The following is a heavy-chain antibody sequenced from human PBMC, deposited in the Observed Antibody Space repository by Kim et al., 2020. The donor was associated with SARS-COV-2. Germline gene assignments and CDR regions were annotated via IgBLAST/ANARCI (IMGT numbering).Heavy chain of an antibody. J-gene: IGHJ5*02. V-gene: IGHV3-48*02. CDR3: ARDTGRVRGILEFDL. D-gene: IGHD3-10*01. Sequence: GGSLRLSCAASGFTFNTYAMTWVRQAPGKGLEWVSYISSSSSTINYADSVKGRFAISRDNAKNSLYLLMNSLRDEDTAVYYCARDTGRVRGILEFDLWGQGTLVIVSP. CDR1: GFTFNTYA. CDR2: ISSSSSTI.